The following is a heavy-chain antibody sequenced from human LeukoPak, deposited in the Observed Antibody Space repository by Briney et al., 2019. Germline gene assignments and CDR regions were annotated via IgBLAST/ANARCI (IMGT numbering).Heavy chain of an antibody. CDR2: IYPGDSDT. Sequence: GESLKISCKGSGYSFTSYWIGWVRQMPGKGLEWMGIIYPGDSDTRYSPPFQGQVTVSADKSISTAYLQWSSLKASDTAMYYCARHYYYGSGSYWGFDYWGQGTLVTVSS. CDR1: GYSFTSYW. CDR3: ARHYYYGSGSYWGFDY. D-gene: IGHD3-10*01. V-gene: IGHV5-51*01. J-gene: IGHJ4*02.